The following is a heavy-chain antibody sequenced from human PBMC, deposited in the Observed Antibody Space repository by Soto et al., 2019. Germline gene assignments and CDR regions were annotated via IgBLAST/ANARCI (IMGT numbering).Heavy chain of an antibody. D-gene: IGHD6-25*01. J-gene: IGHJ5*02. CDR1: GGSFSGYD. V-gene: IGHV4-34*01. CDR3: ARGHYSSAAWAETARRNWFDP. CDR2: INHSGST. Sequence: SETLSLTCAVYGGSFSGYDWSWSRQPPGKGLEWIGEINHSGSTNYNPSLKSRVTISVDTSKNQFSLKLSSVTAADTAVYYCARGHYSSAAWAETARRNWFDPWGQGTRVTVAS.